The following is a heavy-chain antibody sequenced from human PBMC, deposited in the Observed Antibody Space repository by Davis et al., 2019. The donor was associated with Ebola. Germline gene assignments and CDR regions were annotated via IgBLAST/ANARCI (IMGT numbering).Heavy chain of an antibody. CDR1: GGSISSHY. Sequence: PSEILSLTCTVSGGSISSHYWSWIRQPAGKGLEWIGRIYTSGRTNYNPSLKSRVTMSVDTSKNQFSLRLSSVTAADPAVYYCVRDGCPGGSCYCGDYWGQGTLVTVSS. D-gene: IGHD2-15*01. CDR3: VRDGCPGGSCYCGDY. V-gene: IGHV4-4*07. CDR2: IYTSGRT. J-gene: IGHJ4*02.